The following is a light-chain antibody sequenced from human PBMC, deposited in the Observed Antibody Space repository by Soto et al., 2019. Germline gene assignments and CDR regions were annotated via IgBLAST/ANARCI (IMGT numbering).Light chain of an antibody. CDR2: EVR. CDR3: CSYTRTRNHYF. J-gene: IGLJ1*01. Sequence: APTQAASVSGSPEQTITISCTGTSSDIGGYDYVSWYQQRPGKAPKLMIYEVRYRPSGVSNRFSGSKSGNTASLTISGLQAEDEADYYCCSYTRTRNHYFFGSGTKVTVL. V-gene: IGLV2-14*01. CDR1: SSDIGGYDY.